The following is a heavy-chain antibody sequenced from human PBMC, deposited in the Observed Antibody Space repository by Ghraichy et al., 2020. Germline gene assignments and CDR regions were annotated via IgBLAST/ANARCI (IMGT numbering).Heavy chain of an antibody. J-gene: IGHJ5*02. CDR3: ARDAGMGSSATGWFDP. CDR2: VSSNSAYI. D-gene: IGHD6-25*01. Sequence: GESLNISCAASGFTFSRYTMSWVRQAPGKGLKWVSTVSSNSAYIYYADSVKGRFTISRDNAKNSVYLQMSGLRADDTAVYYCARDAGMGSSATGWFDPWGQGTLVTVSS. CDR1: GFTFSRYT. V-gene: IGHV3-21*01.